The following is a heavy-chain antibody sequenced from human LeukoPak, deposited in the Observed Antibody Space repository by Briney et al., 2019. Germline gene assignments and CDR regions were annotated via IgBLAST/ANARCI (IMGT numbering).Heavy chain of an antibody. V-gene: IGHV4-34*01. D-gene: IGHD2-2*01. J-gene: IGHJ4*02. CDR1: GGSFSGYY. Sequence: SETLSLTCAVYGGSFSGYYWSWIRQPPGKGLEGIGEINHSGSTNYNPSLKSRVTISVDTSKNQFSLKLSSVTAADTAVYYCAREDRQLMAYGSIDYWGQGTLVTVSS. CDR2: INHSGST. CDR3: AREDRQLMAYGSIDY.